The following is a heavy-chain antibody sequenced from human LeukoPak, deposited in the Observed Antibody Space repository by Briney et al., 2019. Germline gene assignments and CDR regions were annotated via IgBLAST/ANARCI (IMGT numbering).Heavy chain of an antibody. CDR1: GGSITGYY. V-gene: IGHV4-59*08. D-gene: IGHD3-9*01. CDR3: ARRADYFSTTGYDKFDY. CDR2: LYYSGGT. J-gene: IGHJ4*02. Sequence: SETLSLTCTVSGGSITGYYWSWIRQPPGKGLEWIGYLYYSGGTDYNRSLKSRVSMSVDTSKNQFSLKLRFVTAADTAVYYCARRADYFSTTGYDKFDYWGQGSLVTVSS.